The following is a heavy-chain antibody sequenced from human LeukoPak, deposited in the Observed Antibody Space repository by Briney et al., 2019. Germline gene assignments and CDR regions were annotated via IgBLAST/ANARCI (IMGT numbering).Heavy chain of an antibody. D-gene: IGHD6-19*01. CDR3: ARFNRNSSGWIDY. Sequence: SETLSLTCTVSGGSISSYYWTWIRQPPGKGLEWIGYMFYSGSSNYNPSLRSRVTISVDTSKNQISLKLSSVTAADTAVYYCARFNRNSSGWIDYWGQGTLVTVSS. V-gene: IGHV4-59*01. CDR1: GGSISSYY. J-gene: IGHJ4*02. CDR2: MFYSGSS.